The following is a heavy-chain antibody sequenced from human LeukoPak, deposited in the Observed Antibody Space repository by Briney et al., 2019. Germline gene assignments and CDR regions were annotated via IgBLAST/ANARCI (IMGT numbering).Heavy chain of an antibody. J-gene: IGHJ4*02. V-gene: IGHV4-4*07. CDR2: IYTSGST. D-gene: IGHD1-26*01. CDR1: GGSLSIYY. Sequence: SETLSLTCTVSGGSLSIYYSSWIRQPAGKGLEWIGRIYTSGSTNYNPSLKSRVTMSVDTSKNQFSLKLSSVTAADTAVYYCARSRLFGSYYSLDYWGQGTLVTVSS. CDR3: ARSRLFGSYYSLDY.